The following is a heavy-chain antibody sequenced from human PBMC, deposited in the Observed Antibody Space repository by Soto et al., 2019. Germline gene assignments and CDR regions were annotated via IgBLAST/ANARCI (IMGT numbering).Heavy chain of an antibody. CDR1: GFTFSSYG. CDR2: IWYDGSSQ. CDR3: ARDRGSSSGHGMDF. V-gene: IGHV3-33*01. Sequence: QVQLVESGGGVVQPGRSLRLSCAASGFTFSSYGLHWVRQAPGRGLEWVAVIWYDGSSQYYADSVKGRFTISRDNSKNTLYLQMNSLRAEDTAVYYCARDRGSSSGHGMDFWGPGTTVTVS. J-gene: IGHJ6*02. D-gene: IGHD6-6*01.